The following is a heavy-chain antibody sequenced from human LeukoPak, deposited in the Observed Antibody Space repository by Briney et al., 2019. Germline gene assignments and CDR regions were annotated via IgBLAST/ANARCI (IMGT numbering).Heavy chain of an antibody. J-gene: IGHJ4*02. Sequence: PGGSLRLSCAASGFTFSSYWMSWVRQAPGKGLEWEANINQDGNEKYCVDSLKGRFTISRDNAENSLYLQMNSLRAEDTAVYYCAKTAVVITFRFDDWGQGALVTVSS. CDR1: GFTFSSYW. CDR3: AKTAVVITFRFDD. CDR2: INQDGNEK. D-gene: IGHD4/OR15-4a*01. V-gene: IGHV3-7*01.